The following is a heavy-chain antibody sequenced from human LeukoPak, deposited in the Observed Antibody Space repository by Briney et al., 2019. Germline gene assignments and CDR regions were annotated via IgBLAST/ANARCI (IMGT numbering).Heavy chain of an antibody. J-gene: IGHJ5*02. V-gene: IGHV5-51*01. CDR1: GYSFTSYW. Sequence: GESLKISCKGSGYSFTSYWIGWVRQMPGKGLEWMGIIYPGDSDTRYSPSFQGQVTISTDKSISTAYLQWSSLKASDTAIYYCARLPNSGADLTWFDPWGQGTLVTVSS. CDR2: IYPGDSDT. D-gene: IGHD3-10*01. CDR3: ARLPNSGADLTWFDP.